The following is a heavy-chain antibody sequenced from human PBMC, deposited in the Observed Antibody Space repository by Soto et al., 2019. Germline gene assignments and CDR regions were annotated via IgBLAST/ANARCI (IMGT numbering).Heavy chain of an antibody. Sequence: EVQLVESGGGLVQPGGSLKLSCAASGFTFSGSAMHWVRQASGKGLEWVGRIRSKANSYATAYAASVKGRFTISRDDSKNTAYLQMNSLKTEDTAVYYSTRDNTMVRGVRPFDYWGQGTLVTVSS. CDR2: IRSKANSYAT. V-gene: IGHV3-73*02. J-gene: IGHJ4*02. D-gene: IGHD3-10*01. CDR3: TRDNTMVRGVRPFDY. CDR1: GFTFSGSA.